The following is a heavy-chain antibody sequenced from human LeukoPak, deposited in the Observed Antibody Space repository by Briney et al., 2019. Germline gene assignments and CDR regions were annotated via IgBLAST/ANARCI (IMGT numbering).Heavy chain of an antibody. Sequence: SETLSLTCTVSGGSISSYYWSWIRQPAGKGLEWIGSFYHGGSTFYNPSLKSRVTISVDMSKNYFSLKVTSVTAADTAMYFCARGQGDNWSDPWGQGTLVTVSS. J-gene: IGHJ5*02. CDR3: ARGQGDNWSDP. CDR1: GGSISSYY. D-gene: IGHD1-26*01. V-gene: IGHV4-59*04. CDR2: FYHGGST.